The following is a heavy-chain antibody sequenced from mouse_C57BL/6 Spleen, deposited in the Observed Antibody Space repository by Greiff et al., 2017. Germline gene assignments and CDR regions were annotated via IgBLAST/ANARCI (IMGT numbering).Heavy chain of an antibody. CDR1: GYTFTSYW. Sequence: QVHVKQSGAELAKPGASVKLSCKASGYTFTSYWMHWVKQRPGQGLEWTGYINPSSGYTKYNQKFKDKATLTADKSSSTAYMQLSSLTYEDSAVYYCARGWDVVDYWGQGTTLTVSS. CDR2: INPSSGYT. J-gene: IGHJ2*01. D-gene: IGHD4-1*01. CDR3: ARGWDVVDY. V-gene: IGHV1-7*01.